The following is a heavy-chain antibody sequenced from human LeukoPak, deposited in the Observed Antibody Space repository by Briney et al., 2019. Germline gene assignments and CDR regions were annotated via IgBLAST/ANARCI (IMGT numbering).Heavy chain of an antibody. CDR2: IYTSGGT. D-gene: IGHD6-6*01. CDR3: ARPTRLSTSPDRYYLDY. V-gene: IGHV4-4*09. CDR1: GDSISSYY. Sequence: SETLSLTCTVSGDSISSYYWSRIRQPPGKGLEWIGYIYTSGGTNYIPSLKGRVSISIDTSKNQFSLKLSSVTAADSAVYYCARPTRLSTSPDRYYLDYWGQGTLVTVSS. J-gene: IGHJ4*02.